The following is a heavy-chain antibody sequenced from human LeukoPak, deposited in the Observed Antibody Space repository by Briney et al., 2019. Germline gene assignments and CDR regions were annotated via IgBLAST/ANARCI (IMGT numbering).Heavy chain of an antibody. Sequence: GGSLRLSCAASGFTVSSNYMSWVRQAPGKGLEWVSVIYSGGSTYYADSVKGRFTISRDNSKNTLYLQMNSLRAEDTAVYYCAHATDDILTGCYFDYWGQGTLVTVSS. CDR3: AHATDDILTGCYFDY. CDR2: IYSGGST. V-gene: IGHV3-53*01. CDR1: GFTVSSNY. D-gene: IGHD3-9*01. J-gene: IGHJ4*02.